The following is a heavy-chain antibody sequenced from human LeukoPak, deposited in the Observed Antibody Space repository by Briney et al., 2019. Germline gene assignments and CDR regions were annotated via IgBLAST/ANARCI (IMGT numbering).Heavy chain of an antibody. J-gene: IGHJ4*02. D-gene: IGHD3-22*01. CDR2: IYRGGST. V-gene: IGHV3-66*04. CDR3: ARLSANSSAYFFDY. Sequence: GGSLRLSCAASGFTVGSNYMSWVRQAPGKGLEWVSFIYRGGSTNYADSVKGRFTISRDTSKNTLYLQMNSLRAEDTAVYYCARLSANSSAYFFDYWGQGTLVTVSS. CDR1: GFTVGSNY.